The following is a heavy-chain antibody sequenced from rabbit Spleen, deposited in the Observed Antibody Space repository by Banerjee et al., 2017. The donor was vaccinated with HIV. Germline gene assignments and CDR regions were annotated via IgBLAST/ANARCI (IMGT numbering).Heavy chain of an antibody. Sequence: QEQLVESGGGLVQPEGSLTLTCKASGFSFGDRDVMCWVRQAPGKGLEWIACINIVTGKSVYASWAKGRFTMSRTSSTTVTLQMTSLTAADTATYFCARDTGSSFSSYGMDLWGQGTLVTVS. CDR3: ARDTGSSFSSYGMDL. CDR1: GFSFGDRDV. D-gene: IGHD8-1*01. J-gene: IGHJ6*01. CDR2: INIVTGKS. V-gene: IGHV1S45*01.